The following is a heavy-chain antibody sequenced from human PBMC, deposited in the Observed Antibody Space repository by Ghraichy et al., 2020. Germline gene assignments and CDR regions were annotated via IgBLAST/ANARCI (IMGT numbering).Heavy chain of an antibody. CDR1: GGSISSYY. J-gene: IGHJ6*02. CDR2: IYYSGST. V-gene: IGHV4-59*01. CDR3: ARHGYFDWLYEKEVYYYGMDV. D-gene: IGHD3-9*01. Sequence: SETLSLTCTVSGGSISSYYWSWIRQPPGKGLEWIGYIYYSGSTNYNPSLKSRVTISVDTSKNQFSLKLSSVTAADTVVYYCARHGYFDWLYEKEVYYYGMDVWGQGTTVTVSS.